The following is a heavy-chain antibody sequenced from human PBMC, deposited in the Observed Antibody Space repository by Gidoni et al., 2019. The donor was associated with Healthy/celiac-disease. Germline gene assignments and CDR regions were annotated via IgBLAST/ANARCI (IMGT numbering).Heavy chain of an antibody. V-gene: IGHV3-33*06. CDR2: IWYDGSNK. J-gene: IGHJ4*02. D-gene: IGHD1-26*01. CDR3: ANDYLKS. Sequence: QVQLVESWGGVVQPGRSLRLSCAASGFTFRSYGMPWVRQAPGKGLEWVAVIWYDGSNKYYADSVKGRFTISRDNSKNTLYLQMNSLRAEDTAVYYCANDYLKSWGQGTLVTVSS. CDR1: GFTFRSYG.